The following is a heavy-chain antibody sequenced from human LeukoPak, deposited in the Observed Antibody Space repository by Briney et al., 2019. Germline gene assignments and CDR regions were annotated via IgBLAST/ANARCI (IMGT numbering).Heavy chain of an antibody. J-gene: IGHJ4*02. CDR2: ISTGTTSI. D-gene: IGHD1-1*01. Sequence: GGSLRLSCAASGFTFRSYNMNWGRQAPGKGLEWVSYISTGTTSIYYADSVKGRFTISRDNAKKSLNLQMNSLRAEDTAVYYCARVWNGRTFIDYWGQGTLVTVSS. CDR1: GFTFRSYN. V-gene: IGHV3-48*04. CDR3: ARVWNGRTFIDY.